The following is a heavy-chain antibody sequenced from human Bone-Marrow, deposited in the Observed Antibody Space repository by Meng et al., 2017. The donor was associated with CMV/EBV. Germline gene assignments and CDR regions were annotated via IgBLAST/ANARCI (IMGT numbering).Heavy chain of an antibody. V-gene: IGHV3-23*01. Sequence: ASEFTRSNYAMGWVRQAPGKGLEWISCISGSGDSTYYADSVKGRFTISRDTSKNMLYLQMNSLRAEDTAVYYCAKGKYSGPSNWFDPWGQGTLVTVSS. J-gene: IGHJ5*02. D-gene: IGHD5-12*01. CDR2: ISGSGDST. CDR3: AKGKYSGPSNWFDP. CDR1: EFTRSNYA.